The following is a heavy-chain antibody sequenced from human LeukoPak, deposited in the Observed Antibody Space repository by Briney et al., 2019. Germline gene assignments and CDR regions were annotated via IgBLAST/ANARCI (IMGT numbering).Heavy chain of an antibody. J-gene: IGHJ4*02. CDR2: ISWNSGSI. Sequence: GGSLRLSCAASGFTFDDYAMHWVRQAPGKGLEWVSGISWNSGSIGYADSVKGRFTISRDNAKNTLYLQMNSLRAEDTAVYYCARERDIVVVTAIGYWGQGTLVTVSS. D-gene: IGHD2-21*02. CDR3: ARERDIVVVTAIGY. CDR1: GFTFDDYA. V-gene: IGHV3-9*01.